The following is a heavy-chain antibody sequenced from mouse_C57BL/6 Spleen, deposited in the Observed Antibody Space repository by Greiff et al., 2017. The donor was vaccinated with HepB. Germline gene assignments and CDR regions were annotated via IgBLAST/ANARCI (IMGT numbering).Heavy chain of an antibody. D-gene: IGHD2-1*01. Sequence: QVQLQQPGAELVRPGSSVKLSCKASGYTFTSYWMHWVKQRPIQGLEWIGNIDPSDSETHYNQKFKDKATLTVVKSSSTAYMQLSSLTSEDSAVYYCARLLEDYAMDYWGQGTSVTVSS. CDR1: GYTFTSYW. CDR3: ARLLEDYAMDY. V-gene: IGHV1-52*01. CDR2: IDPSDSET. J-gene: IGHJ4*01.